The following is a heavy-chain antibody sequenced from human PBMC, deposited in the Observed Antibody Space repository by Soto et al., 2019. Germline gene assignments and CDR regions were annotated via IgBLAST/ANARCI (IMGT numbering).Heavy chain of an antibody. CDR2: MNPNSGHT. V-gene: IGHV1-8*01. CDR1: GYTFTSYD. J-gene: IGHJ5*02. D-gene: IGHD6-13*01. CDR3: ARGGKRSSWIGNLDP. Sequence: QVQLVQSGAEVKKPGAAVKVSCNTSGYTFTSYDINWVRQATGQGLEWIGWMNPNSGHTGYAQKFQGRLTMTRNTHICTAYMELTSLTSDDTAVYYCARGGKRSSWIGNLDPWGQGTLVTVSS.